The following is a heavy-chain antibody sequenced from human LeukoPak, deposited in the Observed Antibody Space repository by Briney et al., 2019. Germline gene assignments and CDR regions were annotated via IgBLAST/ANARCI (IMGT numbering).Heavy chain of an antibody. CDR1: GFTFSSYS. CDR3: AREYYDFWSGYYGYNWFDP. Sequence: GGSLRLSCAASGFTFSSYSMNWVRQAPGKGLEWVSSISRSSNYIYYADSMKGRFTISRDNAKNSLYLQINSLRAEDTAVYYCAREYYDFWSGYYGYNWFDPWGQGTLVTVSS. CDR2: ISRSSNYI. V-gene: IGHV3-21*04. J-gene: IGHJ5*02. D-gene: IGHD3-3*01.